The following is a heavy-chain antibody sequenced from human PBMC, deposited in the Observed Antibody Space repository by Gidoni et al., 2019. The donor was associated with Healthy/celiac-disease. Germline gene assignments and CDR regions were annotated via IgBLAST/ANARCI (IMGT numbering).Heavy chain of an antibody. CDR3: ARDQGDYDILTGYYRDYFDY. V-gene: IGHV3-21*01. J-gene: IGHJ4*02. D-gene: IGHD3-9*01. Sequence: EVQLVESGGGLVKPGVSLRLSCAASGVTFSSSSMTWVRQAPGKGLEWVSSIRSSSSYIYYADAVKGRFTISRDNAKNSLYLQMNSLRAEDTAVYYCARDQGDYDILTGYYRDYFDYWGQGTLVTVSS. CDR1: GVTFSSSS. CDR2: IRSSSSYI.